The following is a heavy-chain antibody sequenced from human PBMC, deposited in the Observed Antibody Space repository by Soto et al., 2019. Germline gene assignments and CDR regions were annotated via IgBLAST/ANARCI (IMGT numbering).Heavy chain of an antibody. V-gene: IGHV1-69*12. D-gene: IGHD4-17*01. Sequence: QVQLVQSGAEVKKPGSSVKVSCKASGVTFSSYVITWVRQAPGQGLEFMGGLIPIFGTANYAQKFQGRVTITADEAPSTASLALNSLMCEGTAVSYCLSGTVEPDVDYWGQGAVVTVSS. CDR1: GVTFSSYV. CDR3: LSGTVEPDVDY. J-gene: IGHJ4*02. CDR2: LIPIFGTA.